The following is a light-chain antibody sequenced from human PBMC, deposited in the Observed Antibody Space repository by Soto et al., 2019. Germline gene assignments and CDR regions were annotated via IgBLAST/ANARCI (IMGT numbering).Light chain of an antibody. CDR1: QSVSSSY. CDR3: QQYGTSPRT. Sequence: EIVLTQSPGTLSLSPGERATLSCRASQSVSSSYLAWYQQKPGQDPRLLIYDASSRATGIPDRFSGSGSGTDFTLTISRLEPEDFAVYYCQQYGTSPRTFGQGTKLELK. V-gene: IGKV3-20*01. CDR2: DAS. J-gene: IGKJ1*01.